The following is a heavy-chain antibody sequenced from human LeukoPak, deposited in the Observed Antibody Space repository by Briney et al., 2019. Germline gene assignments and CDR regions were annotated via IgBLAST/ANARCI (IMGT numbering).Heavy chain of an antibody. Sequence: GGYLRLSCAASGFTFTGYAMSWVRQAPGKGLEWVSSITGSGGYAYYADSVKGRFTISRDNSQNTLYLQVNSLRAEDTAIYYCATAGGSAWYYFDYWGQGTLVTVSS. CDR3: ATAGGSAWYYFDY. V-gene: IGHV3-23*01. CDR2: ITGSGGYA. CDR1: GFTFTGYA. J-gene: IGHJ4*02. D-gene: IGHD6-19*01.